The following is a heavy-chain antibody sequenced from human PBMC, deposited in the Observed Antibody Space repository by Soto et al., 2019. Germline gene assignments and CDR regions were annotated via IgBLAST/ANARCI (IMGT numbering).Heavy chain of an antibody. CDR3: ARERHYGSGSDPIDAFDI. CDR1: GFTFSDYY. V-gene: IGHV3-11*06. CDR2: ISSSSSYT. D-gene: IGHD3-10*01. J-gene: IGHJ3*02. Sequence: PGGSLRLSCAASGFTFSDYYMSWIRQAPGKGLEWVSYISSSSSYTNYADSVKGRFTISRDNAKNSLYLQMNSLRAEDTAVYYCARERHYGSGSDPIDAFDIWGQGTMVTVSS.